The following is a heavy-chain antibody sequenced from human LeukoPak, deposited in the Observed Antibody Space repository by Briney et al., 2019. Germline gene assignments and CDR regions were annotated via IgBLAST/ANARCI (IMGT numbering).Heavy chain of an antibody. CDR1: GGSVNSGNYF. CDR3: VASGAGTGEYVSDY. J-gene: IGHJ4*02. CDR2: ISSSGST. D-gene: IGHD3-10*01. Sequence: PSETLSLTCTVSGGSVNSGNYFWSWIRQPPGKGLEWIGYISSSGSTKYNPSLKSRVTISADTSKNQFSLKLTSVTAADTAVYYCVASGAGTGEYVSDYWGQGTLVTVSS. V-gene: IGHV4-61*01.